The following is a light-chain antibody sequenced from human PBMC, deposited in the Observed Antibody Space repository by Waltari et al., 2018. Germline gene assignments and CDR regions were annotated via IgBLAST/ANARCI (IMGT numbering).Light chain of an antibody. CDR2: AGS. Sequence: QSALTQPASVSGSPGQSITISCTGPSSDVGNYNIVSWYQQHPGKAPKLMISAGSKRPSGVSNRFSGSKSGNTASLTISGLQAEDEADYYCCSYAGSSTYVFGTGTKVTVL. CDR3: CSYAGSSTYV. CDR1: SSDVGNYNI. V-gene: IGLV2-23*01. J-gene: IGLJ1*01.